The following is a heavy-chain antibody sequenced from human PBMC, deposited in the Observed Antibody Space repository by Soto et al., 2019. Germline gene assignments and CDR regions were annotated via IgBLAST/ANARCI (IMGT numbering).Heavy chain of an antibody. J-gene: IGHJ4*02. CDR3: ARHPGYYDVLTGYSTYYFDY. CDR1: GGSISTYY. D-gene: IGHD3-9*01. V-gene: IGHV4-59*08. Sequence: SETLSLTCTVSGGSISTYYWSWIRQSPGKGLEWIGYIYYRGNTNYNPSFKSRVTISLDTSKNQFSLRLSSVTAADTAVYYCARHPGYYDVLTGYSTYYFDYWGQGTLVTVSS. CDR2: IYYRGNT.